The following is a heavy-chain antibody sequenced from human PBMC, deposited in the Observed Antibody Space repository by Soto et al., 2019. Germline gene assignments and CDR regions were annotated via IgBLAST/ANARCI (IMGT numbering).Heavy chain of an antibody. D-gene: IGHD1-26*01. V-gene: IGHV4-30-4*01. Sequence: SSETLSPTCTVSGGSIISGDYYWSWIRQPPGKGLEWIGYIYYSGSTYYNPSLKSRVTISVDTSKNQFSLKLSSVTAADTAVYYCARHLRVVGDYFDYWGQGTLVTAPQ. J-gene: IGHJ4*02. CDR3: ARHLRVVGDYFDY. CDR2: IYYSGST. CDR1: GGSIISGDYY.